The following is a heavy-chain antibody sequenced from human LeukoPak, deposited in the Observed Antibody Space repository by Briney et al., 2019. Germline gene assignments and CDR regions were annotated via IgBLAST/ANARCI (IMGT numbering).Heavy chain of an antibody. CDR1: GFTFSNYV. D-gene: IGHD3-10*01. CDR3: TKWGSGSPSDGMDV. CDR2: ISGSGGST. Sequence: PGGSLRLSCAASGFTFSNYVMNWVRQTPGKGLEWVSAISGSGGSTYYADSVKGRFTISRDNSKITLYLQMNSLRAEDTAVYYCTKWGSGSPSDGMDVWGQGTTVTVSS. V-gene: IGHV3-23*01. J-gene: IGHJ6*02.